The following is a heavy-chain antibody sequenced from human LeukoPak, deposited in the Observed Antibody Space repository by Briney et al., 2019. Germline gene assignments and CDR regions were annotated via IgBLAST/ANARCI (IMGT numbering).Heavy chain of an antibody. J-gene: IGHJ4*02. CDR3: ARGLELRGPGRYFDY. V-gene: IGHV4-59*01. CDR2: IYYSGST. CDR1: GGSISSYY. D-gene: IGHD1-7*01. Sequence: SETLSLTCTVSGGSISSYYWSWIRQPPGKGLEWIGYIYYSGSTNYNPSLKSRVTISVDTSKNQFSLKLSSVTAADTAVYYCARGLELRGPGRYFDYWGQGTLVTVSS.